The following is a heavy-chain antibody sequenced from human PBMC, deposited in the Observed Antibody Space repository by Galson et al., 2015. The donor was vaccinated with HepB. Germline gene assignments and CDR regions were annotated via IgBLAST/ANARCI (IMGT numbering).Heavy chain of an antibody. V-gene: IGHV7-4-1*02. CDR3: ARSPLRFLDWLPYYDYYMDV. D-gene: IGHD3-3*01. J-gene: IGHJ6*03. CDR1: GYTFTDYV. Sequence: SVKVSCKASGYTFTDYVVNWVRQAPGQGLEWMGWMNTNTGKPTYAPGFAGRFVFSLDTSVTTAYLQISSLETDATAVYYCARSPLRFLDWLPYYDYYMDVWGEGTTVTVSS. CDR2: MNTNTGKP.